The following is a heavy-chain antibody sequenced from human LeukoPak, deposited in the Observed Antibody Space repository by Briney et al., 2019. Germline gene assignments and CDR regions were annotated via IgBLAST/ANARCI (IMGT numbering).Heavy chain of an antibody. CDR2: ISSSSTII. D-gene: IGHD3-16*01. CDR3: ARDPRGSGVDY. V-gene: IGHV3-48*01. J-gene: IGHJ4*02. Sequence: PGGSLRLSCAASGFPFSSYNMNWVRQAPGKGLEWVSYISSSSTIIYYADSVKGRFTITRDNAKNSLFLQMNSLRPEDTAVYYCARDPRGSGVDYWGQGTLVTVSS. CDR1: GFPFSSYN.